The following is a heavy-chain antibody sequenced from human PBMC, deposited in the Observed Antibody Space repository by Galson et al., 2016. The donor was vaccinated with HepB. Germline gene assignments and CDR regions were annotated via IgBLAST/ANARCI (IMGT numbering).Heavy chain of an antibody. D-gene: IGHD4-23*01. V-gene: IGHV4-59*01. J-gene: IGHJ3*02. CDR3: ARGKRAFEI. CDR1: GDSIHDYY. Sequence: TCTVSGDSIHDYYWSWIRQPPGKGLQWIGYVYYSGSTNYNPSLKSRVTISGDTSKNHLSLKLSSVTAADTAGYYCARGKRAFEIWGQGTMVTVSS. CDR2: VYYSGST.